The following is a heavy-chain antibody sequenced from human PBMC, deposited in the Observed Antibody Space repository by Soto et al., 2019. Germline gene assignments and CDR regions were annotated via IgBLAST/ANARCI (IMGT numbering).Heavy chain of an antibody. D-gene: IGHD6-19*01. CDR1: GFTFSSYA. J-gene: IGHJ4*02. Sequence: GSLRISCAASGFTFSSYAMSWVRQAPGKGLEWVSVISGSGGITYYADSVKGRFTISRDNSKNTLYLQMNSLRAEDTAVYYCAKAGSGSTDYWGQGTLVTVSS. CDR2: ISGSGGIT. CDR3: AKAGSGSTDY. V-gene: IGHV3-23*01.